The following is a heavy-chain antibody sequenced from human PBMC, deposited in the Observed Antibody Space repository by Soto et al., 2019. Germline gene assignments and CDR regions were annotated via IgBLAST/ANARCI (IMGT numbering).Heavy chain of an antibody. CDR1: GFTFDGYA. Sequence: EVQLVESGGGLVQPGRSLRLSCAASGFTFDGYAMHWVRQAPGKGLEWVSGISWNSDNIVYADSVKGRFTISRDNAKNSLYLQMNSLRAEDTALYYCAKDLYSNYGDAFDIWGQGTMVTVSS. CDR2: ISWNSDNI. J-gene: IGHJ3*02. D-gene: IGHD4-4*01. CDR3: AKDLYSNYGDAFDI. V-gene: IGHV3-9*01.